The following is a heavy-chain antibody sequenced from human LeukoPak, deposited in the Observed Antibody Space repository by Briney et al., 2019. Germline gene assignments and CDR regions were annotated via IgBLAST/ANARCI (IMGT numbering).Heavy chain of an antibody. D-gene: IGHD3-22*01. Sequence: GGSLRLSCAASGFTFSSYGMHWVRQAPGKGLEWVAVISYDGSKKCYADSVKGRFTISRDSSKNMLYLQMNSLRVEDTAVYYCAKGFSSGPWDACDIWGQGTMVTVSS. J-gene: IGHJ3*02. CDR2: ISYDGSKK. V-gene: IGHV3-30*18. CDR3: AKGFSSGPWDACDI. CDR1: GFTFSSYG.